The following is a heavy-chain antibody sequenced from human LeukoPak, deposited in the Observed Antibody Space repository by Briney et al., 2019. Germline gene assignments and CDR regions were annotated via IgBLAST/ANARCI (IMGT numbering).Heavy chain of an antibody. Sequence: ASVKVSCKASGYTFTSYDINWVRRATGQGLEWMGWMNPNSGNTGYAQKFQGRVTMTGNTSISTAYMELSSLRSEDTAVYYCARDQPDYYYYYMDVWGKGTTVTVSS. J-gene: IGHJ6*03. CDR3: ARDQPDYYYYYMDV. V-gene: IGHV1-8*01. CDR2: MNPNSGNT. CDR1: GYTFTSYD.